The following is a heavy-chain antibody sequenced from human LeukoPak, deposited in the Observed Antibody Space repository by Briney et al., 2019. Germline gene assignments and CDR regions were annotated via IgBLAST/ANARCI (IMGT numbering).Heavy chain of an antibody. CDR2: INPSGGST. CDR1: GYTFTSYY. J-gene: IGHJ4*02. V-gene: IGHV1-46*01. CDR3: ARDKNWSLDY. D-gene: IGHD1-1*01. Sequence: ASVKVSCKASGYTFTSYYMHWVRQAPGQGLEWMGIINPSGGSTSYAQKFQGRVTMTRDTSTRTAYMEMRSLRSDDTAIYYCARDKNWSLDYWGQGTLVTVSS.